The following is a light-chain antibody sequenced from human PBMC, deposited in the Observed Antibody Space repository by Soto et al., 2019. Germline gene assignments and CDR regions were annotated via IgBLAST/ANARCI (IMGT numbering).Light chain of an antibody. CDR2: DVS. J-gene: IGLJ2*01. CDR3: SSYTGSNTLV. V-gene: IGLV2-14*01. CDR1: SSDVGDYNL. Sequence: QSALTQPASVSGSPGQSITISCTGTSSDVGDYNLVSWYQQHPGKAPKLMIYDVSNRPSGVSNRFSGSKSGNTASLTISGLQAEDEADYYCSSYTGSNTLVFGGGTKLTVL.